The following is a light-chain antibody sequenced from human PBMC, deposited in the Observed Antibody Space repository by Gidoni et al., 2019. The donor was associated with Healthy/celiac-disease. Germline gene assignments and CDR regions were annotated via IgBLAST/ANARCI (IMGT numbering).Light chain of an antibody. Sequence: SYVLTQPPSVSVATGKTARITCGGNNIGSKRVHWYQQKPGQAPVLVVYDDSDRPSGIPERFSGSNSGNTATLTNSRVEAGDEADYYCQVWDSSSDHPLFGTGTKVTVL. CDR1: NIGSKR. CDR3: QVWDSSSDHPL. CDR2: DDS. V-gene: IGLV3-21*03. J-gene: IGLJ1*01.